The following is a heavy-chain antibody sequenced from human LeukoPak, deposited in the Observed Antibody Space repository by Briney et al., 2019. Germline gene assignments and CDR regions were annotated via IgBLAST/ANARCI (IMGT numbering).Heavy chain of an antibody. CDR2: INPNSGGT. CDR1: GYTFTGYY. D-gene: IGHD2-15*01. CDR3: ARYYCSGGSCYSTDWYFDL. J-gene: IGHJ2*01. V-gene: IGHV1-2*02. Sequence: RASVKVSCKASGYTFTGYYMHWVRQAPGQGLEWMGWINPNSGGTNYAQKFQGRVTMTRDTSISTAYMELSRLRSDDTAVYYCARYYCSGGSCYSTDWYFDLWGRGTLVTVSS.